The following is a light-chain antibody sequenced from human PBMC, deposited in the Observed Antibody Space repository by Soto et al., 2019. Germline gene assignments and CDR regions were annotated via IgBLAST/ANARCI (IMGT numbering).Light chain of an antibody. CDR1: SSNIGSNT. V-gene: IGLV1-44*01. Sequence: QSVLTQPPSASGTPGQRVTISCSGSSSNIGSNTVNWYQQLPGTAPKLLIHANNQRPSGVPDRFSGSKSGSTASLTVSGLQADDEADYYCASYAGTRLFVFGSGTKVTV. CDR3: ASYAGTRLFV. J-gene: IGLJ1*01. CDR2: ANN.